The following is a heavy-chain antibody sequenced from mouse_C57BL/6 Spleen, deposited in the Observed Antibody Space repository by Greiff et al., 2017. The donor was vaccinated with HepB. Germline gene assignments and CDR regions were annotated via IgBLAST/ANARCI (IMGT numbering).Heavy chain of an antibody. J-gene: IGHJ3*01. CDR2: ISNGGGST. CDR3: ARHEGDGYYGFAY. Sequence: DVMLVESGGGLVQPGGSLKLSCAASGFTFSDYYMYWVRQTPEKRLEWVAYISNGGGSTYYPDTVKGRFTISRDNAKNTLYLQMSRLKSEDTAMYYCARHEGDGYYGFAYWGQGTLVTVSA. V-gene: IGHV5-12*01. CDR1: GFTFSDYY. D-gene: IGHD2-3*01.